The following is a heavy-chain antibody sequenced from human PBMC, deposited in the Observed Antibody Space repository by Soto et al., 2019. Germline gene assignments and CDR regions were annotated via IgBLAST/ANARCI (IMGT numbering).Heavy chain of an antibody. D-gene: IGHD4-17*01. CDR3: ARGYTATGTDWYFDL. J-gene: IGHJ2*01. Sequence: EVQLVESGGGLVKPGGSLRLSCVVSGFTFSSSSMNWVRQAPGKGLEWVSSIGTSDTYIYQADSVKGRFTISRDNAKNSLYLQMHSLRAEDTALYYCARGYTATGTDWYFDLWGRGTLVTVSS. V-gene: IGHV3-21*01. CDR1: GFTFSSSS. CDR2: IGTSDTYI.